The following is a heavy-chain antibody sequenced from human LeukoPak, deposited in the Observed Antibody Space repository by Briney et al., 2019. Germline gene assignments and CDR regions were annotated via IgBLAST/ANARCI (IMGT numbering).Heavy chain of an antibody. CDR2: ISYDGSNK. J-gene: IGHJ3*02. CDR3: ARGALDWNYVSPAFDI. Sequence: SGGSLRLSCAASGFTFSSYGMHWVRQAPGKGLEWVAVISYDGSNKYYADSVKGRFTISRDNSKNTLYLQMNSLRAEGTAVYYCARGALDWNYVSPAFDIWGQGTMVTVSS. CDR1: GFTFSSYG. D-gene: IGHD1-7*01. V-gene: IGHV3-30*03.